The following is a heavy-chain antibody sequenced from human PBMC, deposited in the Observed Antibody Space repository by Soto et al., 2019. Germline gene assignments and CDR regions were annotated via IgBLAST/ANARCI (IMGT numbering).Heavy chain of an antibody. CDR2: ISAHNGNT. CDR1: GYYFTTYG. CDR3: ARWRYGDY. Sequence: QVHLVQSGAEVKKPGASVKVSCKGSGYYFTTYGITWVRQAPGQGLEWMAWISAHNGNTVYAQKLQGRVTVTIDISTSTAYMELRSLRSDDTVVYYCARWRYGDYWGPGALVTV. J-gene: IGHJ4*02. V-gene: IGHV1-18*01. D-gene: IGHD1-1*01.